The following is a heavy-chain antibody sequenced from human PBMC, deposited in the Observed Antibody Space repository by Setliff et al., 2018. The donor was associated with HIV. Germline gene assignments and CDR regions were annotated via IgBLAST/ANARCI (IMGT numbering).Heavy chain of an antibody. CDR3: ARVGYHGSGRYSFDY. D-gene: IGHD3-10*01. Sequence: SQTLSLTCTVSGGSISSGSYYWSWIRQPAGKGLEWIGHIHTSGSTKYNPSLKSRVTISADTSKNQFSLNLSSVTAAETAVYYCARVGYHGSGRYSFDYWGQGALVTVSS. CDR2: IHTSGST. V-gene: IGHV4-61*09. J-gene: IGHJ4*02. CDR1: GGSISSGSYY.